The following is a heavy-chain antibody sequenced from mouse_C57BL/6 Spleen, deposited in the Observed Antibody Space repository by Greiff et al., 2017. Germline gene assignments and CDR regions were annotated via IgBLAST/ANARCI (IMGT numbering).Heavy chain of an antibody. J-gene: IGHJ2*01. V-gene: IGHV1-20*01. D-gene: IGHD1-1*01. CDR2: INPYNGDT. Sequence: VQLKQSGPELVKPGDSVKISCKASGYSFTGYFMNWVMQSHGKSLEWIGRINPYNGDTFYNQKFKGKATLTVDKSSSTAHMELRSLTSEDSAVYYCARSDYYGSSLFDYWGQGTTLTVSS. CDR1: GYSFTGYF. CDR3: ARSDYYGSSLFDY.